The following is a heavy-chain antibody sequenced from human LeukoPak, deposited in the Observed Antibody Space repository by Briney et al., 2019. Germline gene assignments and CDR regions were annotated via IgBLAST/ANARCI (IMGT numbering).Heavy chain of an antibody. V-gene: IGHV4-39*01. Sequence: SETLSLTCAVSGGSISSSSYYWGWIRQPPGKGLEWIGSIYYSGSTFYNPSLKSRVTISVDTSKNQFSLKLSSVTAADTAVHYCARQPDYYFDYWGQGTLVTVSS. CDR3: ARQPDYYFDY. CDR1: GGSISSSSYY. CDR2: IYYSGST. J-gene: IGHJ4*02.